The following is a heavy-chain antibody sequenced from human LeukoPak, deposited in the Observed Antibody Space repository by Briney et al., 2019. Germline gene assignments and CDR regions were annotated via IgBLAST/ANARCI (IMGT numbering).Heavy chain of an antibody. CDR1: GGTFSSYA. J-gene: IGHJ6*02. CDR3: ARDVRQQRNYYGMDV. Sequence: ASVKVFCKASGGTFSSYAISWVRQAPGQGLEWMGGIIPIFGTANYAQKLQGRVTMTTDTSTSTAYMELRSLRSDDTAVYYCARDVRQQRNYYGMDVWGQGTTVTVSS. CDR2: IIPIFGTA. V-gene: IGHV1-69*05. D-gene: IGHD6-13*01.